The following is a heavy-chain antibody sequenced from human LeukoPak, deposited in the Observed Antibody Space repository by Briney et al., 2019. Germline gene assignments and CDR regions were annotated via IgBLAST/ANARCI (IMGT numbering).Heavy chain of an antibody. Sequence: PSETLSLTCTVSGGSISSSSYYWGWIRQPPGKGLEWIGSIYYSGSTYYNPSLKSRVTISVDTSKNQFSLKLSSVTAADTAVYYCARGPSSSWYGDAFDIWGQGTMVTVSS. CDR3: ARGPSSSWYGDAFDI. CDR1: GGSISSSSYY. CDR2: IYYSGST. D-gene: IGHD6-13*01. V-gene: IGHV4-39*01. J-gene: IGHJ3*02.